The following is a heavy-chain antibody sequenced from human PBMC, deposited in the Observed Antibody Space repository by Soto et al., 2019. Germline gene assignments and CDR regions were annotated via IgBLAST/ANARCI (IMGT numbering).Heavy chain of an antibody. CDR1: GASISSYY. D-gene: IGHD3-22*01. CDR2: IYYSGST. Sequence: SETLSLTCTVSGASISSYYWSWIRQPPGKGLEWIGYIYYSGSTNYNPSLKSRVTISVDTSKNQFSMKLSSVTAADTALYYCAREQELNYSDSSGYYYGAFDIWGKGTMVTV. CDR3: AREQELNYSDSSGYYYGAFDI. J-gene: IGHJ3*02. V-gene: IGHV4-59*01.